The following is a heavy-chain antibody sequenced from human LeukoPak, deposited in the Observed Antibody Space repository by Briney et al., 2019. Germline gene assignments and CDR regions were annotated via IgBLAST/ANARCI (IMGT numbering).Heavy chain of an antibody. J-gene: IGHJ4*02. D-gene: IGHD5-18*01. CDR3: ASGYSYGYNALDY. V-gene: IGHV4-34*01. CDR2: INHSGST. CDR1: GGSFSGYY. Sequence: KPSETLSLTCAVYGGSFSGYYWNWIRQPPGKGLEWIGEINHSGSTNYNASLKSRVTISVDTSKNQFSLKLSSVTAADTAVYYCASGYSYGYNALDYWGQGTLVTVSS.